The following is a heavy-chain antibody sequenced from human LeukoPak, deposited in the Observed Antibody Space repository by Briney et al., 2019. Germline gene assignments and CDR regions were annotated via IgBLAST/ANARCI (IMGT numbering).Heavy chain of an antibody. J-gene: IGHJ4*02. Sequence: QPGGSLRLSCAASGCTFSSYAMHWVRQAPGKGLEWVAVISYDGSNKYYADSVKGRFTISRDNSKNTLYLQMNSLRAEDTAVCYCARALGATSDYWGQGTLVTVSS. CDR1: GCTFSSYA. CDR2: ISYDGSNK. V-gene: IGHV3-30*04. D-gene: IGHD1-26*01. CDR3: ARALGATSDY.